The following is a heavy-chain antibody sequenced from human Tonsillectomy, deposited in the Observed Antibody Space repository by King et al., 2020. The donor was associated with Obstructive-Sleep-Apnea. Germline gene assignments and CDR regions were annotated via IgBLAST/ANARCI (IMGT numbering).Heavy chain of an antibody. D-gene: IGHD5-12*01. J-gene: IGHJ4*02. CDR2: ISSSNSYT. Sequence: VQLVESGGRLVKPGGSLRLSCAASGFTFSDYYMSWIRQAPGKGLEWVSYISSSNSYTNYADSVKGRFTISRDNAKNSLYLQMNSLRAEDTAVYYCARDQVATQDDPLDYWGQGTLVTVSS. CDR3: ARDQVATQDDPLDY. V-gene: IGHV3-11*06. CDR1: GFTFSDYY.